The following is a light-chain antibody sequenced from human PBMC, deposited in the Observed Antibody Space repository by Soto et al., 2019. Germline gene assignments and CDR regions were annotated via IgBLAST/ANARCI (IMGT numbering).Light chain of an antibody. Sequence: EIVLTQSPGTLSLSPGETATLSCRASQSVSSTYLAWYQQKPGQAPRLLIYGASSRVTGIPDRFSGSGSGTDFTLTISRLEPEDFAVYYCQQYGRSPPWTFGQGTKAEI. J-gene: IGKJ1*01. CDR1: QSVSSTY. V-gene: IGKV3-20*01. CDR2: GAS. CDR3: QQYGRSPPWT.